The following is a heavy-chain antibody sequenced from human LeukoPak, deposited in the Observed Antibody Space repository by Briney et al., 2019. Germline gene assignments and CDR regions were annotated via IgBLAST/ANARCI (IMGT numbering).Heavy chain of an antibody. D-gene: IGHD3-10*01. J-gene: IGHJ5*02. V-gene: IGHV4-39*01. CDR3: ALLWFGESNWFDP. CDR2: IYYSGST. Sequence: SETLSLTCTVSGGSIISSSYYCGWIRQPPGKGLEWLGSIYYSGSTYYNPSLKSRVTISVDTSKSQFSLKLRSVTAADTAVYYCALLWFGESNWFDPWGQGTLVTVSS. CDR1: GGSIISSSYY.